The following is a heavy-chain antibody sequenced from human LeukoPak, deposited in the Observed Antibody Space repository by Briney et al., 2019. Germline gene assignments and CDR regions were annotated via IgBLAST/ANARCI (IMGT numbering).Heavy chain of an antibody. CDR3: ARAYTSSAIYRGGDCLDL. J-gene: IGHJ5*02. CDR2: IDPQRGDT. CDR1: GYTFTANC. V-gene: IGHV1-2*02. Sequence: GASVKVSCKASGYTFTANCFHWVRQAPGQGLEWMGWIDPQRGDTNYEKKFEGRVTMTRDTSASTVYMELSNLRSDDTAVYYCARAYTSSAIYRGGDCLDLWGQGTLVTVSS. D-gene: IGHD2-21*02.